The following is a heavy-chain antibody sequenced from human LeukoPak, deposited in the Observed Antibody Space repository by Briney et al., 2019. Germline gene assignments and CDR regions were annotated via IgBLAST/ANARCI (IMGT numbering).Heavy chain of an antibody. V-gene: IGHV4-59*04. CDR1: GGPLTSYY. J-gene: IGHJ3*02. D-gene: IGHD3-3*01. Sequence: PSETLSLTCAVSGGPLTSYYWTWIRQPPGKGLEWIGSIYYSGSTYYNPSLKSRVTMSVDTSKNQFSLKLSSVTAADTAVYYCASTIFGVVHDAFDIWGKGQWSPSLQ. CDR3: ASTIFGVVHDAFDI. CDR2: IYYSGST.